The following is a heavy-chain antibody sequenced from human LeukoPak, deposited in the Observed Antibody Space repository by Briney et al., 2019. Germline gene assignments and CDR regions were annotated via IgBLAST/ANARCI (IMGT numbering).Heavy chain of an antibody. Sequence: GGSLRLSCAASGFTFDDYAMHWVRQAPGKGLEWVSGISWNSGSIAYADSVKGRFTISRDNSKNTLYLQMNSLRAEDTAVYCCVKEGPDSSSWYYSYYFDYWGQGTLVTVSS. CDR1: GFTFDDYA. J-gene: IGHJ4*02. V-gene: IGHV3-9*01. D-gene: IGHD6-13*01. CDR3: VKEGPDSSSWYYSYYFDY. CDR2: ISWNSGSI.